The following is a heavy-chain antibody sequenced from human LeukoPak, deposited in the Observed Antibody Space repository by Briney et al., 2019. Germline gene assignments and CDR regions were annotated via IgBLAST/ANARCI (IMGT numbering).Heavy chain of an antibody. J-gene: IGHJ4*02. CDR2: IKQDGSEK. D-gene: IGHD3-3*01. V-gene: IGHV3-7*01. CDR3: ARALLEWLPYFDY. CDR1: GFTFSSYW. Sequence: GSLRLSCAASGFTFSSYWMSWVRQAPGKGLEWVANIKQDGSEKYYVDSVKGRFTISRDNAKNSLYLQMNSLRAEDTAVYYCARALLEWLPYFDYWGQGTLVTVSS.